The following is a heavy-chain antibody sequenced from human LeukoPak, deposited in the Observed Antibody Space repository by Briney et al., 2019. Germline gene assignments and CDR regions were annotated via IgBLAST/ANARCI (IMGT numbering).Heavy chain of an antibody. CDR1: GFTFSSYA. J-gene: IGHJ4*02. Sequence: GGSLRLSCAASGFTFSSYAMHWVRQAPGKGLEWVGVISYDGSNKYYADSVKGRFTISRDNSKNTLYLQMNSLRAEDTAVYYCAREGAKYYDFWSGYYASDYWGQGTLVTVSS. CDR2: ISYDGSNK. V-gene: IGHV3-30-3*01. D-gene: IGHD3-3*01. CDR3: AREGAKYYDFWSGYYASDY.